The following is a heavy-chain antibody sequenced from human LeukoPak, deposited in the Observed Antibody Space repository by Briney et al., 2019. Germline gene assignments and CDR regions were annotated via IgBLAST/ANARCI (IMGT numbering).Heavy chain of an antibody. CDR1: NYTFTSYG. V-gene: IGHV1-18*01. D-gene: IGHD3-10*01. Sequence: ASVKVSCKASNYTFTSYGSSWVRQAPGQGLEWMAWINAYNGDTNYAQKFQGRVTLTTDTSTSTAYMELRSLRSDDTAVYYCARDQGEGREYGLHVWGQGTTVTVSS. J-gene: IGHJ6*02. CDR2: INAYNGDT. CDR3: ARDQGEGREYGLHV.